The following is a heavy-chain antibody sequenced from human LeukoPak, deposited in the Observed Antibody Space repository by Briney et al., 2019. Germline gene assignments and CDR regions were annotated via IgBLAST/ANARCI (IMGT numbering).Heavy chain of an antibody. J-gene: IGHJ4*02. CDR3: ATSYDSSGCE. D-gene: IGHD3-22*01. CDR2: IKEDGSAK. CDR1: GFTFSRYW. V-gene: IGHV3-7*01. Sequence: GGSLRLSCAASGFTFSRYWMSWVRQAQGKGLGWVANIKEDGSAKNYVDSVKGRFTISRDKAKNSVYLQMNSLRAEDTAVYYCATSYDSSGCEWGQGTLVTVSS.